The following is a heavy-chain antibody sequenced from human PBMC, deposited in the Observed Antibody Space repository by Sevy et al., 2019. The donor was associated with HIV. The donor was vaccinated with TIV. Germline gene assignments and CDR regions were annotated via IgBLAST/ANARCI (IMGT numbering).Heavy chain of an antibody. D-gene: IGHD2-15*01. Sequence: GGSLRLSCTASAFTFSNYYMNWVRQAPGKGLEWVSSISMSSTYIYYADSVRGRFTISRDNAKNSLYLQISSLRAEDTAVYYCAGGYCSGRSCPRPVGFYSMDVWGQWTTVTVSS. CDR3: AGGYCSGRSCPRPVGFYSMDV. V-gene: IGHV3-21*01. CDR1: AFTFSNYY. J-gene: IGHJ6*02. CDR2: ISMSSTYI.